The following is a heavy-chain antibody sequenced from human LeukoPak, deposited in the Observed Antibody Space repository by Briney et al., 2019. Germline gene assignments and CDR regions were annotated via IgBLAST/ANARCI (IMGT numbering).Heavy chain of an antibody. CDR1: GYTFTGYY. CDR2: INPNSVGT. CDR3: ASDSSGFQRDAFDI. D-gene: IGHD6-19*01. V-gene: IGHV1-2*02. Sequence: ASVKVSCKASGYTFTGYYMHWVRQAPGQGLEWMGWINPNSVGTNYAQKFQGRVTMTRDTSISTAYMELSRLRSDDTAVYYCASDSSGFQRDAFDIWGQGTMVTVSS. J-gene: IGHJ3*02.